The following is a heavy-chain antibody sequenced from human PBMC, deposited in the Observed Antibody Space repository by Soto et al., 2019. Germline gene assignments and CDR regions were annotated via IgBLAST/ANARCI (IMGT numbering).Heavy chain of an antibody. CDR3: AKDNTKSPKAPEFDY. D-gene: IGHD1-1*01. Sequence: GGSLRLSCAASGFTFSSYAMSWVRQAPGKGLEWVSAISGSGGSTYYADSVKGRFTISRDNSKNTLYLQMNSLRAEDAAVYYCAKDNTKSPKAPEFDYWGQGTLVTVSS. CDR1: GFTFSSYA. J-gene: IGHJ4*02. V-gene: IGHV3-23*01. CDR2: ISGSGGST.